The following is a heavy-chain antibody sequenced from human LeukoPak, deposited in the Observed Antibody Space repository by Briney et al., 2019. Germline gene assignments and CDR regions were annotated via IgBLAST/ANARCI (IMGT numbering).Heavy chain of an antibody. Sequence: SETLSLTCTVSGGSISSSTDNWGWIRQPPGKGLEWIGSIYYGGSTHYNPSLKSRVTISADTSKNQFSLKLNSVTAADTAVYYCARLTKNDSGTYRFGKKKRGYMDVWGKGTTVTISS. J-gene: IGHJ6*03. V-gene: IGHV4-39*01. CDR2: IYYGGST. CDR1: GGSISSSTDN. D-gene: IGHD3-10*01. CDR3: ARLTKNDSGTYRFGKKKRGYMDV.